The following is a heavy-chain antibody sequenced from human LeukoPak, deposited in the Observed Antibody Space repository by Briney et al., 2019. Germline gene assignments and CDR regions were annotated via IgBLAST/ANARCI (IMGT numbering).Heavy chain of an antibody. D-gene: IGHD3-22*01. CDR1: GGSISSSSYY. J-gene: IGHJ4*02. Sequence: PSETLSLTCTVFGGSISSSSYYWGWIRQPPGKGLEWIGSIYYSGSTYYNPSLKSRVTISVDTSKNQFSLKLSSVTAADTAVYYCARGRRAPMMVVVKSPRSGNFDYWGQGTLVTVSS. CDR3: ARGRRAPMMVVVKSPRSGNFDY. V-gene: IGHV4-39*01. CDR2: IYYSGST.